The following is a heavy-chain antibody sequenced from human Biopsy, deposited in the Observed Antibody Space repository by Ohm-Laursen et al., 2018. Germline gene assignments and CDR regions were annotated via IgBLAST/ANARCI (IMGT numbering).Heavy chain of an antibody. CDR1: GGFISSDY. D-gene: IGHD2/OR15-2a*01. CDR2: FYYSGST. J-gene: IGHJ6*02. CDR3: ARATNSTGWPYYYFYGMDV. Sequence: SFTCTVSGGFISSDYWSWIRQTPGKGLEWIGYFYYSGSTNYNPSLKSRVTISVDTSKNQFSLRLNSVTAADTAVYYCARATNSTGWPYYYFYGMDVWGQGTTVTVSS. V-gene: IGHV4-59*01.